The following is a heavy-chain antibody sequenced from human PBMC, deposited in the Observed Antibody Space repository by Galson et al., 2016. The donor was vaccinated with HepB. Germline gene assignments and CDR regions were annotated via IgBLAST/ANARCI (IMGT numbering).Heavy chain of an antibody. Sequence: SLRLSCAASGFTFNSYATSWVRQAPRKGLEWVSHISGSGVTYYADSVKGRFTISRDDSMNTLYLQMNGLRADDTAVYYCAKGKWSWNTCFDSWGQGALVIVSS. CDR1: GFTFNSYA. V-gene: IGHV3-23*01. D-gene: IGHD1/OR15-1a*01. J-gene: IGHJ4*02. CDR3: AKGKWSWNTCFDS. CDR2: ISGSGVT.